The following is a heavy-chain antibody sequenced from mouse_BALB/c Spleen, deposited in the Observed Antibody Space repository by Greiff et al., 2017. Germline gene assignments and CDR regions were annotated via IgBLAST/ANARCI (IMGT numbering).Heavy chain of an antibody. CDR2: ISSGGSYT. CDR1: GFTFSSYG. CDR3: ARLGLRRRYFDY. J-gene: IGHJ2*01. D-gene: IGHD2-4*01. Sequence: EVQGVESGGDLVKPGGSLKLSCAASGFTFSSYGMSWVRQTPDKRLEWVATISSGGSYTYYPDSVKGRFTISRDNAKNTLYLQMSSLKSEDTAMYYCARLGLRRRYFDYWGQGTTLTVSS. V-gene: IGHV5-6*01.